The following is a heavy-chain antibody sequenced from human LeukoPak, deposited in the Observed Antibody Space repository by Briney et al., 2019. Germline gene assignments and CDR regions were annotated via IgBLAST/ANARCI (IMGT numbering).Heavy chain of an antibody. CDR2: INHSGST. CDR3: TRDFIGAAANWYFHL. J-gene: IGHJ2*01. Sequence: PSETLSLTCAVYGGSFSGYYWSWIRQPPGKGLEWIGEINHSGSTNYNPSLKSRVTISVDTSKNQFSLKLSSLTAADTAVYYCTRDFIGAAANWYFHLWGRGTLVIVSS. D-gene: IGHD6-13*01. V-gene: IGHV4-34*01. CDR1: GGSFSGYY.